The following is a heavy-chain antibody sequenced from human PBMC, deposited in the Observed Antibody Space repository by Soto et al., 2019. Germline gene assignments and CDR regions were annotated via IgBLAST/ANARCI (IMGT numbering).Heavy chain of an antibody. CDR3: ARDAAALGNDY. CDR2: MNPNSGNT. V-gene: IGHV1-8*01. D-gene: IGHD2-2*01. Sequence: QVQLVQSGAEVKKPGASVKVSCKASGYSFISYDINWVRQATGQGLEWMGWMNPNSGNTGYAQKFQGRVTITRNTSISTSYMERSSLRSEDTAVYYCARDAAALGNDYWGQGTLVTVSS. J-gene: IGHJ4*02. CDR1: GYSFISYD.